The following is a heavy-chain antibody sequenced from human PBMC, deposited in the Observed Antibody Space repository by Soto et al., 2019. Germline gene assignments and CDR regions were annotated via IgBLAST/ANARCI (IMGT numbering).Heavy chain of an antibody. V-gene: IGHV3-9*01. CDR1: GFTFDDYA. J-gene: IGHJ4*02. D-gene: IGHD3-3*01. Sequence: EVQLVESGGGLVQPGRSLRLSCAASGFTFDDYAMHLVRQAPGKGLEWVSGISWTSGSIGYADSVKGRFTISRDNAKNSLYLQMNSLRAEDTALYYCAKAGLWSGYYSLVDYWGQGTLVTVSS. CDR3: AKAGLWSGYYSLVDY. CDR2: ISWTSGSI.